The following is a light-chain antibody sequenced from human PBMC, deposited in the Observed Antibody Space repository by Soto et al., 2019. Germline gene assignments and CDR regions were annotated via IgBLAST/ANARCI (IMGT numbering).Light chain of an antibody. CDR2: DVS. CDR1: QSIDSY. CDR3: QQRSDWPPFT. J-gene: IGKJ2*01. Sequence: EIVLTQSPATLSLSPGERATLSCRASQSIDSYLAWYQHKPGQAPRLLIYDVSNRATGIPARFSGSGSGTDFTLTISSLEPEDFAVYYCQQRSDWPPFTFGQGTKLEVK. V-gene: IGKV3-11*01.